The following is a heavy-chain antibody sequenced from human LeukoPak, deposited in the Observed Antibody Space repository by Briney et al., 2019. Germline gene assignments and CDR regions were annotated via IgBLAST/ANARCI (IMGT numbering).Heavy chain of an antibody. Sequence: GGSLRLSCAASGFTFSRYAMSWVRQAPGKGLEWVSSISGSAGSTYYADSVKGRFTISRDNSKNTVYLQMNSLRAEDTAVYYCAKDHLGYSYGYSNDYWGQGALVTVSS. V-gene: IGHV3-23*01. CDR1: GFTFSRYA. J-gene: IGHJ4*01. CDR3: AKDHLGYSYGYSNDY. CDR2: ISGSAGST. D-gene: IGHD5-18*01.